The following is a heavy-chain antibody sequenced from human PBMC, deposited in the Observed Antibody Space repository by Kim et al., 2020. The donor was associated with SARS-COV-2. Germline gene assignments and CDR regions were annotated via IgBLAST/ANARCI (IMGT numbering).Heavy chain of an antibody. V-gene: IGHV4-39*01. CDR1: GGSISSSSYY. Sequence: SETLSLTCTVSGGSISSSSYYWGWIRQPPGKGLEWIGSIYYSGSTYYNPSLKSRVTISVDTSKNQFSLKLSSVTAADTAVYYCARHTSSGWYLSIGLWFDPWGQGTLVTVSS. CDR3: ARHTSSGWYLSIGLWFDP. D-gene: IGHD6-19*01. J-gene: IGHJ5*02. CDR2: IYYSGST.